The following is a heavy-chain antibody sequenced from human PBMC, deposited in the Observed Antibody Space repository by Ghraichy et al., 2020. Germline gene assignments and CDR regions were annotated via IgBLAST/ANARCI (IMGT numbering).Heavy chain of an antibody. CDR2: INHSGST. D-gene: IGHD2-2*01. CDR1: GGSFSGYY. V-gene: IGHV4-34*01. Sequence: SETLSLTCAVYGGSFSGYYWSWIRQPPGKGLEWIGEINHSGSTNYNPSLKSRVTISVDTSKNQFSLKLSSVTAADTAVYYCASSYCSSTSCPGRAYWGQGTLVTVSS. J-gene: IGHJ4*02. CDR3: ASSYCSSTSCPGRAY.